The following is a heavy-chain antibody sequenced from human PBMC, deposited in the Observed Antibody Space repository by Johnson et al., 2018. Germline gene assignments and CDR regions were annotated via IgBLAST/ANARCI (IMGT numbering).Heavy chain of an antibody. Sequence: QVQLVESGGGVVQPGRSLRVSGVGSGFTFSRFGMHWVRQAPGKGLEWVAVLTNDGSKTYYADSVKGRLTISRENSKNTLYLQMDSLTPEDTAVYYCAKNRSEYTGLDPDQWGKGTLVTVSS. J-gene: IGHJ4*02. V-gene: IGHV3-30*18. D-gene: IGHD3/OR15-3a*01. CDR2: LTNDGSKT. CDR3: AKNRSEYTGLDPDQ. CDR1: GFTFSRFG.